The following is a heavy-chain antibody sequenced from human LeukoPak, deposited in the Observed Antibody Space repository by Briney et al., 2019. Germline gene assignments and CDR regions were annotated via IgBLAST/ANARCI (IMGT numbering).Heavy chain of an antibody. CDR2: ISSSSSYI. Sequence: PGGSLRLSCAASGFTFSSYSMNWVRQAPGKGLEWVSSISSSSSYIYYADSVKGRFTISRDNAKNSLYLQMNSLRAEDTAVYYCARVRAVGGYSSWYYYCYGMDVWGQGTTVTVSS. CDR1: GFTFSSYS. D-gene: IGHD6-13*01. V-gene: IGHV3-21*01. CDR3: ARVRAVGGYSSWYYYCYGMDV. J-gene: IGHJ6*02.